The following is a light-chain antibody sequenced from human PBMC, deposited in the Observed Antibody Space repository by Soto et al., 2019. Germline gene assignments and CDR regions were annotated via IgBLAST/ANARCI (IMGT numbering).Light chain of an antibody. J-gene: IGKJ1*01. CDR3: QLYASLLRT. V-gene: IGKV3-20*01. CDR2: GAS. Sequence: EIVLTQSPGTLSLSPGERATLSCRASQSVSSSYLARYQQKPGQAPRLLIYGASSRATGIPDRFSGSRSGKDFTFTISRLEAEGFAVYYCQLYASLLRTFGQGNKVEIK. CDR1: QSVSSSY.